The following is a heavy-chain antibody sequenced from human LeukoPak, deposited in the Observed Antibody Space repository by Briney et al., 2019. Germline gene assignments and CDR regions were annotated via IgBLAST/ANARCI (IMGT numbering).Heavy chain of an antibody. Sequence: SSETLSLTCTVSGGSISSSSYYWGWIRQPPGKGLEWIGSIYYSGSTYYNPSLKSRVTISVDTSKNHFSLKLSSVTAADTAVYYCARQLAHYDYVWGSYRPNWFDPWGQGTLVTVSS. CDR2: IYYSGST. CDR1: GGSISSSSYY. D-gene: IGHD3-16*02. J-gene: IGHJ5*02. V-gene: IGHV4-39*01. CDR3: ARQLAHYDYVWGSYRPNWFDP.